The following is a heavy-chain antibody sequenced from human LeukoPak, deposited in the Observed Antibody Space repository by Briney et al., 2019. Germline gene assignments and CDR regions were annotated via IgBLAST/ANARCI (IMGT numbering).Heavy chain of an antibody. CDR2: INQDGSEK. CDR3: ARNMGDY. J-gene: IGHJ4*02. Sequence: GGSLRLSCTASGFTFSTYWMTWVRQAPGKGLEWVANINQDGSEKNYVDSVKGRFTVSRDNAKNSLYLQMNSLRAEDTAVYYCARNMGDYWGQGTLVTVSS. CDR1: GFTFSTYW. V-gene: IGHV3-7*04. D-gene: IGHD2/OR15-2a*01.